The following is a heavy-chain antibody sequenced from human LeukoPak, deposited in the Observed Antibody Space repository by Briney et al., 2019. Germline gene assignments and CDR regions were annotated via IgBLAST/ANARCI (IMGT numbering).Heavy chain of an antibody. CDR1: GFTFSNAW. Sequence: GGSLRLSCAASGFTFSNAWMSWVRQAPGKGLEWVGRIKSKTDGGTTDYAAPVKGRFTISRDDSKNTLYLQMNSLKTEDTAVYYCTTNLGLWFEEFDPWGQGTLVTVSS. D-gene: IGHD3-10*01. CDR3: TTNLGLWFEEFDP. J-gene: IGHJ5*02. V-gene: IGHV3-15*01. CDR2: IKSKTDGGTT.